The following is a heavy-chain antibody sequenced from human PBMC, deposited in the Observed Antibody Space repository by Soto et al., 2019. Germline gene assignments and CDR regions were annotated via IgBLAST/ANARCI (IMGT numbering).Heavy chain of an antibody. CDR3: ASGRDGYNLDY. CDR2: IIPIFGTA. J-gene: IGHJ4*02. V-gene: IGHV1-69*06. Sequence: SVKVSCKASGGTLRSYAISWVRQAPGQGLEWMGGIIPIFGTANYAQKFQGRVTITADKSTSTAYMELSSLRSEETAVYYCASGRDGYNLDYQRQGTRVTV. D-gene: IGHD5-12*01. CDR1: GGTLRSYA.